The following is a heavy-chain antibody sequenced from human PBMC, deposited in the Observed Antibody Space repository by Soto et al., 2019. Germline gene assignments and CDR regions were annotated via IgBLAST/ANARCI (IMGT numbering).Heavy chain of an antibody. CDR2: INPSGGST. V-gene: IGHV1-46*03. J-gene: IGHJ6*03. Sequence: ASVKVSCKASGYTFTSYYMHWVRQAPGQGLEWMGIINPSGGSTSYAQKFQGRVTMTRDTSTSTVYMELSSLRSEDTAVYYCARAGYYGSGSYPTNYYYYYMAVWGKGTTVT. CDR1: GYTFTSYY. D-gene: IGHD3-10*01. CDR3: ARAGYYGSGSYPTNYYYYYMAV.